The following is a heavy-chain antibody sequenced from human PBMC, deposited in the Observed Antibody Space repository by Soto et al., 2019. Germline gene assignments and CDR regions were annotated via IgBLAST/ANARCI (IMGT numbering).Heavy chain of an antibody. J-gene: IGHJ6*02. CDR2: TSYDGSNT. V-gene: IGHV3-30*18. CDR1: GFIFSRHG. CDR3: AKDRGSYDIWSGTQRYYAMDV. Sequence: QGQLVEAGGGVVQPGTSLRLSCAASGFIFSRHGMHWVRQAPGKGLEWVAFTSYDGSNTYYADSVKGRFTIPRDNPKNTLFLQMNSLRPNETALYFCAKDRGSYDIWSGTQRYYAMDVWGQGATVTVSS. D-gene: IGHD3-3*01.